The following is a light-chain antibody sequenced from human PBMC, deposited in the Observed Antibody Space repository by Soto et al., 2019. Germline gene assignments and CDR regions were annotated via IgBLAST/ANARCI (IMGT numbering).Light chain of an antibody. J-gene: IGLJ1*01. CDR1: SSDVGDNNY. CDR2: DVT. Sequence: QSALTQPASVSGSPGQSITISCTGTSSDVGDNNYVSWYQQHPGKAPKLMIYDVTHRPSGISNRFSGSKSGNTASLTTSGLQAEDEADYYCSSYTSSSTLEVFGTGTKLTVL. V-gene: IGLV2-14*01. CDR3: SSYTSSSTLEV.